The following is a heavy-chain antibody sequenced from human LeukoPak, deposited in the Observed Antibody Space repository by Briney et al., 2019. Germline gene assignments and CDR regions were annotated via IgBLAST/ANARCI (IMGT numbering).Heavy chain of an antibody. V-gene: IGHV4-4*02. D-gene: IGHD6-13*01. CDR2: IYHSGST. Sequence: SETLSLTCAVSGGSISSSNWWSWVRQPPGKGLEWIGEIYHSGSTYYNPSLKSRVTISVDRSKNQFSLKLSSVTAADTAVYYCARAKGYSSSRGAFDIWGQGTMVTVSS. CDR3: ARAKGYSSSRGAFDI. CDR1: GGSISSSNW. J-gene: IGHJ3*02.